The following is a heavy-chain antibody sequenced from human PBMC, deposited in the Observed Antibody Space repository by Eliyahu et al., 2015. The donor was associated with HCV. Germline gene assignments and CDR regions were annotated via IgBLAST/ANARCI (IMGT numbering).Heavy chain of an antibody. Sequence: QVQLVQSGAEVKKPGXSVKVSCKASGYTFTNYYIHWVRQAPGQGLEWMGIINPSGGSTTYPXMFQGRVTMTRDTSTSTVYMELSSLGSGDTALYYCVRSIPQAGYYFDFWGQGTLVTVSS. J-gene: IGHJ4*02. CDR3: VRSIPQAGYYFDF. V-gene: IGHV1-46*03. D-gene: IGHD2-21*01. CDR1: GYTFTNYY. CDR2: INPSGGST.